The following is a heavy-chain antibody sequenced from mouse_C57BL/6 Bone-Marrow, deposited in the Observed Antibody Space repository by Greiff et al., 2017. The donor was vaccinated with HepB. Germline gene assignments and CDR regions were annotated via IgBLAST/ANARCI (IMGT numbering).Heavy chain of an antibody. CDR1: GYTFTSYG. CDR2: IYPRSGNT. J-gene: IGHJ3*01. V-gene: IGHV1-81*01. CDR3: ARKGASSWFAY. Sequence: QVQLKQSGAELARPGASVKLSCKASGYTFTSYGISWVKQRTGQGLEWIGEIYPRSGNTYYNEKFKGKATLTADKSSSTAYMELRSLTSEDSAVYVCARKGASSWFAYWGQGTLVTVSA.